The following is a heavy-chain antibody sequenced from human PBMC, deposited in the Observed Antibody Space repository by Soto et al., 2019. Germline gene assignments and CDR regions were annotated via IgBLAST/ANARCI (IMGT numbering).Heavy chain of an antibody. J-gene: IGHJ4*02. CDR2: ISSNGGST. Sequence: GGSLRLSCSASGFTFSSYAMHWVRQAPGKGLEYVSAISSNGGSTYYADSVKGSFTISRDNSKNTLYLQMSSLRAEDTAVYYCVKDPAGPYEFGEFLNWGQGTLVTVSS. D-gene: IGHD3-10*01. V-gene: IGHV3-64D*08. CDR3: VKDPAGPYEFGEFLN. CDR1: GFTFSSYA.